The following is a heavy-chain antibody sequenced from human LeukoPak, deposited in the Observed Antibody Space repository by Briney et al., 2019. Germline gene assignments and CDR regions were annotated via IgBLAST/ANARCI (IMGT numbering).Heavy chain of an antibody. V-gene: IGHV3-66*01. J-gene: IGHJ5*02. Sequence: GGSLRLSCAASGISLSSNYMSWVRQAPGKGLQWVSVIYVDGCTYYADSGMGRMTISRDKSQNQLYLVINSLRAEEQRAYYCARDFATRQRPGLYDPWGQGALVTVSS. D-gene: IGHD3-16*02. CDR3: ARDFATRQRPGLYDP. CDR1: GISLSSNY. CDR2: IYVDGCT.